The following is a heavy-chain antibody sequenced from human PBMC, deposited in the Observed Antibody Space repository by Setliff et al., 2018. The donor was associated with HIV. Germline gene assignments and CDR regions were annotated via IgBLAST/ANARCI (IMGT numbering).Heavy chain of an antibody. V-gene: IGHV3-23*01. CDR3: VGHYYDPLPVYYVWFFDV. CDR1: GFTFSNYA. CDR2: ILSTGERT. Sequence: GGSLRLSCAASGFTFSNYAMGWVRQAPGEGLEWVSAILSTGERTFYADSLKGRFTIDRDNSTNTVYLQMNSMKSDDTATYYCVGHYYDPLPVYYVWFFDVWGRGTLVTVSS. D-gene: IGHD3-9*01. J-gene: IGHJ2*01.